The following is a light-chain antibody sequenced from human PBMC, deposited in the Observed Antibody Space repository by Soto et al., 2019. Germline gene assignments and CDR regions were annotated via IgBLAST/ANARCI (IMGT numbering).Light chain of an antibody. CDR2: GAS. CDR1: QSIGGNF. V-gene: IGKV3-20*01. Sequence: EIVLTQSPGTLSLSPGEGATLSCRASQSIGGNFLAWYQQRRGQAPRLLIHGASNRATGIPDRFSGSGSGTDFTLTITRLAPEDFAVYYCQQYGGSPRTFGQGTKVEVK. CDR3: QQYGGSPRT. J-gene: IGKJ1*01.